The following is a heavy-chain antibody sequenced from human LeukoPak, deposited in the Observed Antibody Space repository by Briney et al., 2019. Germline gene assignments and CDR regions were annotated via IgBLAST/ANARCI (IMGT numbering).Heavy chain of an antibody. Sequence: KRSERLSLTCAVSGVSISSNYWSWIRQPPGKGLEWIGDIHHSGGTNYNPSLKSRATISLDTSKNQFSLKLNSVTAADTAVYYCARAGGYPPAGADLDYWGHGTLWTVSS. CDR1: GVSISSNY. J-gene: IGHJ4*01. D-gene: IGHD1-26*01. V-gene: IGHV4-59*01. CDR2: IHHSGGT. CDR3: ARAGGYPPAGADLDY.